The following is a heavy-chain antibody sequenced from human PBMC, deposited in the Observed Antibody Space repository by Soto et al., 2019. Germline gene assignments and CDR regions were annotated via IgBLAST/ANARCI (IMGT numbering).Heavy chain of an antibody. Sequence: EVQLLETGGGLVQPGGSLRLSCAASGFTFSSYAMSWVRQAPGKGLEWVSAISGSGGSTYYADSVKGRFTISRDNSKNTLYLQMNSLRAEDTAVYYCAKVTNLTRGYYYYGMDVWGQGTTVTVSS. CDR1: GFTFSSYA. CDR3: AKVTNLTRGYYYYGMDV. V-gene: IGHV3-23*01. D-gene: IGHD3-10*01. CDR2: ISGSGGST. J-gene: IGHJ6*02.